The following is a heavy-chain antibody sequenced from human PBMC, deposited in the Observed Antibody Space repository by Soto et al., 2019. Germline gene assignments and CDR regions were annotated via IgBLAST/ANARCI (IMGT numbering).Heavy chain of an antibody. Sequence: VSVKVSCKASGYTFTSYYMHWVRQAPGQGLEFMGIINPSGGSTTYPQKFQGRVTMTRDTSTSTVYMELSSLRSEDTAVYYCARDSRALLWFGELYPYGMDVWGQGTTVTVSS. V-gene: IGHV1-46*01. J-gene: IGHJ6*02. CDR3: ARDSRALLWFGELYPYGMDV. CDR1: GYTFTSYY. CDR2: INPSGGST. D-gene: IGHD3-10*01.